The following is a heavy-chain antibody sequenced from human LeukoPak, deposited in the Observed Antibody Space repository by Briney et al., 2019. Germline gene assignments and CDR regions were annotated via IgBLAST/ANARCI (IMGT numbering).Heavy chain of an antibody. CDR1: GFTFSSYW. Sequence: GGSLRLSCAASGFTFSSYWMSWVRQAPGKGLEWVANIKQDGSEKYYVDSVKGRFTISRDNAQNSVYLHMNSLTAEDTAVYYCARFSRAAQSYWGQGTLVTVSS. CDR3: ARFSRAAQSY. D-gene: IGHD3-16*01. CDR2: IKQDGSEK. J-gene: IGHJ4*02. V-gene: IGHV3-7*01.